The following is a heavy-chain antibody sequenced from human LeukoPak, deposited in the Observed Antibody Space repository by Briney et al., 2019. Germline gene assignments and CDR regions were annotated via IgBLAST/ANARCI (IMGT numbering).Heavy chain of an antibody. Sequence: GGSLRLSCAASGFTFSSYAMHWVRQAPGKGLEWVASIQYDGNNKYYADSVKGRFTISRDNSKNTLYLQMNGLRAEDTAVYYCAKARYFYDSSGFRYDFDYWGQGALVTVSS. D-gene: IGHD3-22*01. J-gene: IGHJ4*02. CDR1: GFTFSSYA. CDR3: AKARYFYDSSGFRYDFDY. V-gene: IGHV3-30*02. CDR2: IQYDGNNK.